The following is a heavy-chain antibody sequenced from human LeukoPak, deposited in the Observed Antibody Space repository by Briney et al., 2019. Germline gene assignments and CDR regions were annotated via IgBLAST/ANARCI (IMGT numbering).Heavy chain of an antibody. Sequence: SETLPLTCTVSGGSISSYYWSWIRQPPGKGLEWIGYIYYSGSTNYNPSLKSRVTISVDTSKNQFSLKLSSVTAADTAVYYCARDRGDGYNSAFDIWGQGTMVTVSS. J-gene: IGHJ3*02. CDR2: IYYSGST. CDR3: ARDRGDGYNSAFDI. D-gene: IGHD5-24*01. V-gene: IGHV4-59*01. CDR1: GGSISSYY.